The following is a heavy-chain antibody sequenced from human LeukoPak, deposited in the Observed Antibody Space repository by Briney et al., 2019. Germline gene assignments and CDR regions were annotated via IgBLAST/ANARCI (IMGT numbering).Heavy chain of an antibody. D-gene: IGHD6-19*01. Sequence: PGGSLRLSCAASGFTFSSYAMSWVRQAPGKGLEWVSAISGSGGTIYYADSVKGRFTISRDNAKNSLYLQMNSLRAEDTAVYYCARDMSSSGWYLGYYYYGMDVWGQGTTVTVSS. V-gene: IGHV3-23*01. CDR1: GFTFSSYA. CDR3: ARDMSSSGWYLGYYYYGMDV. J-gene: IGHJ6*02. CDR2: ISGSGGTI.